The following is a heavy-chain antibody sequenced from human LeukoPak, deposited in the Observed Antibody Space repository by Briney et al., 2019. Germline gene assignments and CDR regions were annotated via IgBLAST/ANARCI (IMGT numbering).Heavy chain of an antibody. CDR1: GGSISSGGYS. V-gene: IGHV4-30-2*01. D-gene: IGHD1-26*01. Sequence: SQTLSLTCAVSGGSISSGGYSWSWIRQPPGKGLEWIGYIYHSGSTYYNPSLKSRVTISVDRSKNHFSLKLSSVTAADTAVYYCARSVVGATDFDYWGQGTLVTVSS. J-gene: IGHJ4*02. CDR3: ARSVVGATDFDY. CDR2: IYHSGST.